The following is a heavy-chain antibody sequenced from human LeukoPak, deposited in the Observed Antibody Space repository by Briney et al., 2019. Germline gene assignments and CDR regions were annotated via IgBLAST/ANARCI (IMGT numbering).Heavy chain of an antibody. CDR3: AKMWAPRDYYYYCYMDV. CDR1: GFTFSSYG. CDR2: ISYDGSNK. D-gene: IGHD1-26*01. V-gene: IGHV3-30*18. Sequence: GGSLRLSCAASGFTFSSYGMHWVRQAPGKGLEWVAVISYDGSNKYYADSVKGRFTISRDNSKNTLYLQMNSLRAEDTAVYYCAKMWAPRDYYYYCYMDVWGKGTTVTVSS. J-gene: IGHJ6*03.